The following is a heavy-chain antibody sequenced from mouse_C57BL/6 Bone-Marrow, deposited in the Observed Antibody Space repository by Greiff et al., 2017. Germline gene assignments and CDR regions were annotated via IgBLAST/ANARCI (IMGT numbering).Heavy chain of an antibody. J-gene: IGHJ4*01. D-gene: IGHD3-2*02. CDR2: ISDGGSYT. V-gene: IGHV5-4*01. Sequence: EVQGVESGGGLVKPGGSLKLSCAASGFTFSSYAMSWVRQTPEKRLEWVATISDGGSYTYYPDNVKGRFTISRDNAKNNLYLQMSHLKSEDTAMYYCARDRIDSSGLYAMDYWGQGTSVTVSS. CDR1: GFTFSSYA. CDR3: ARDRIDSSGLYAMDY.